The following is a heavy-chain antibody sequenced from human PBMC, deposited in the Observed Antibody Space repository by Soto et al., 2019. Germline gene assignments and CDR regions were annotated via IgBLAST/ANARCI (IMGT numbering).Heavy chain of an antibody. CDR3: AKRSTVTAFYFDY. J-gene: IGHJ4*02. CDR1: GFTFSSYV. CDR2: ITGSGEKT. D-gene: IGHD4-17*01. V-gene: IGHV3-23*01. Sequence: GGSLRLSCAASGFTFSSYVMSWVRQAPGKGPEWVSGITGSGEKTFYADSVKGRFTISRDNSKNTLYLQMNSLRVEDTAVYYCAKRSTVTAFYFDYWGQGTLVTVSS.